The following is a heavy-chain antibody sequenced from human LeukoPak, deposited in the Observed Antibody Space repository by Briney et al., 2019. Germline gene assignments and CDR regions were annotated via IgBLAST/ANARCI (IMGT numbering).Heavy chain of an antibody. CDR2: ISYDGSNK. J-gene: IGHJ3*02. CDR1: GFTFSSYA. V-gene: IGHV3-30-3*01. Sequence: GRSLRLSCAASGFTFSSYAMHWVRQAPGKGLEWVAVISYDGSNKYYADSVKGRFTISRDNSKNTLYLQMNSLRAEDTAVYYCAKDVPFLAARPSDAFDIWGQGTMVTVSS. CDR3: AKDVPFLAARPSDAFDI. D-gene: IGHD6-6*01.